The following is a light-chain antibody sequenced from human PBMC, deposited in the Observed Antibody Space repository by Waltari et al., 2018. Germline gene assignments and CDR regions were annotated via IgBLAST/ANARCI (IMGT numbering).Light chain of an antibody. Sequence: QSALTQPASVSGSPGQSITISCTGTSSDIGSYDFVSWYQQHPGKAPILMLYDFFKCPSGVSGRFSGSKSGNTASLTISGLQADDESDYYCSSYTSSSTYIVFGGGTKLTVL. CDR3: SSYTSSSTYIV. CDR1: SSDIGSYDF. V-gene: IGLV2-14*01. J-gene: IGLJ3*02. CDR2: DFF.